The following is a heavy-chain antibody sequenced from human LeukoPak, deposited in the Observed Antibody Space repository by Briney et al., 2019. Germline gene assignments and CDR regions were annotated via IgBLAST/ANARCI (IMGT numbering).Heavy chain of an antibody. CDR1: GGSISSNNW. J-gene: IGHJ4*02. CDR3: ARVNINNWHSCDY. V-gene: IGHV4-4*02. Sequence: PSETLSLTCAVSGGSISSNNWWGWVRQPPGKGLEWIGEIYHSGSPNYNPSLKSRVTISVDKSRNQFSLNLSSVTAADTAVYYCARVNINNWHSCDYWGQGTPVTVSS. D-gene: IGHD1-1*01. CDR2: IYHSGSP.